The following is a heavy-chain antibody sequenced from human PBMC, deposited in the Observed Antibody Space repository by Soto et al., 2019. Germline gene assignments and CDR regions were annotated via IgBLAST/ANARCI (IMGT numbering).Heavy chain of an antibody. CDR2: ISAYNGNT. CDR1: GYTFTSYG. V-gene: IGHV1-18*01. J-gene: IGHJ5*02. Sequence: ASVKVSCKASGYTFTSYGISWVRQAPGQGLEWMGWISAYNGNTNYAQKLQGRVTMTTDTSTSTAYMELRSLRSDDTAVYYCARDSSSSSWGPDWFDPWGQGTLVTSPQ. D-gene: IGHD6-13*01. CDR3: ARDSSSSSWGPDWFDP.